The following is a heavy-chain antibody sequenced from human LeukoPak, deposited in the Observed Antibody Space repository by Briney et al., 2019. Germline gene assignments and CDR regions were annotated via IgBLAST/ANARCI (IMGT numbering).Heavy chain of an antibody. V-gene: IGHV1-46*01. J-gene: IGHJ3*02. CDR3: ARPLAPVMLNAFDI. Sequence: ASVKVSCKASGYTFTNYCIHWVRQAPGQGLEWMGMINPSGGSTDSAQKFQGRVTVTRDTSTNTVYMELSGLRSEDTAVYYCARPLAPVMLNAFDIWGQGTMVTVSS. CDR2: INPSGGST. D-gene: IGHD3-10*02. CDR1: GYTFTNYC.